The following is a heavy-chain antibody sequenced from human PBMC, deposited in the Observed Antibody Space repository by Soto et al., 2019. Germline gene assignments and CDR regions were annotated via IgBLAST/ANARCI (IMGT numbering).Heavy chain of an antibody. D-gene: IGHD2-2*01. J-gene: IGHJ3*02. CDR3: AAAGYCSSTSCYDAFDI. CDR2: IVVGSGNT. Sequence: SVKVSCKASGFTFTSSAMQWVRQARGQRLEWIGWIVVGSGNTNYAQKFQERVTITRDMSTSTAYMELSSLRSEDTAVYYCAAAGYCSSTSCYDAFDIWGQGTMVTVSS. V-gene: IGHV1-58*02. CDR1: GFTFTSSA.